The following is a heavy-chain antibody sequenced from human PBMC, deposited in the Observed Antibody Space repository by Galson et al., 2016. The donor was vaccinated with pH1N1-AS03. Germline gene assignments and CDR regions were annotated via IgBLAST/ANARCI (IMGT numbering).Heavy chain of an antibody. V-gene: IGHV1-69*11. J-gene: IGHJ6*02. CDR3: ARSYSGYDWIDYDYYGLDV. D-gene: IGHD5-12*01. Sequence: SVKVSCKASGDTSSSYAISWVRQAPGQGLEWMGRIIPIVGEINYAHKFRGRVTIIADESTSTVSMAVSSLTSEDTAIYYCARSYSGYDWIDYDYYGLDVWGQGTTVTVSS. CDR2: IIPIVGEI. CDR1: GDTSSSYA.